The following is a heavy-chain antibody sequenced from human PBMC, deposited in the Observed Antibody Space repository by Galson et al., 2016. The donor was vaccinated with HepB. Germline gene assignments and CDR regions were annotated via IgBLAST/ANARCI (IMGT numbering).Heavy chain of an antibody. CDR2: ISGSSEAI. J-gene: IGHJ4*02. Sequence: SLRLSCAASGFTFSTYAMSWVRQAPGKGLEWVXGISGSSEAIYYADSVKSRFTISRDNSTNALYLQMNSLRAEDTAVYYCATRLRAPANWGQGAQVTVSS. CDR3: ATRLRAPAN. D-gene: IGHD1-26*01. V-gene: IGHV3-23*01. CDR1: GFTFSTYA.